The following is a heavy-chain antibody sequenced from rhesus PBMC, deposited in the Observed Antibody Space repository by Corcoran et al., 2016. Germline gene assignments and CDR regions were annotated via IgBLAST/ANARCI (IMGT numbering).Heavy chain of an antibody. Sequence: QVQLQESGPGLVKPSETLSLTCAVSGGSISSNYWSWIRQAPGKGLEWIGRIYGSGGSTDYNPSRRSRVTISTDTSKNQFSLKLSAVTAADTAVYYCAREESSYFHTSSLDVWGRGVLVTVSS. J-gene: IGHJ5-2*02. CDR1: GGSISSNY. CDR2: IYGSGGST. V-gene: IGHV4-160*01. CDR3: AREESSYFHTSSLDV. D-gene: IGHD4-29*01.